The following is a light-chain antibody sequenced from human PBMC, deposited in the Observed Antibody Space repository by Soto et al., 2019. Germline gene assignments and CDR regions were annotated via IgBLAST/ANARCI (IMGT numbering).Light chain of an antibody. CDR2: GAS. CDR3: QQDGSSPTWT. CDR1: QSVSSSY. J-gene: IGKJ1*01. Sequence: EIVLTQSPGTLSLSPGERATLSCRASQSVSSSYLAWYQQRPGQAPRLLIYGASSTATGIRDRFSGSGSGTAFTLTISRLEPEDFAVYDCQQDGSSPTWTVGRSTKVEI. V-gene: IGKV3-20*01.